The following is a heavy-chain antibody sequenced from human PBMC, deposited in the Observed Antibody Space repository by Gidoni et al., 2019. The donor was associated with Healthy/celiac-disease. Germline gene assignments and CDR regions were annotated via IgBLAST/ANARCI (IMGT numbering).Heavy chain of an antibody. CDR2: ISSNGGST. D-gene: IGHD1-7*01. CDR1: GFTFSSYA. V-gene: IGHV3-64D*09. Sequence: VQLVEPGGGLVEPGGSLRLSSSATGFTFSSYAMHWVRQAPGKGLEYVSAISSNGGSTYYADSVKGRFTISRDNAKNTLYLQMSSLRAEDTAVYYCVKLTGTRTPFDYWGQGTLVTVSS. J-gene: IGHJ4*02. CDR3: VKLTGTRTPFDY.